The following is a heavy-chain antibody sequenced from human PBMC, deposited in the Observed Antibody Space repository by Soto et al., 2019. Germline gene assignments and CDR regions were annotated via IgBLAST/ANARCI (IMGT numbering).Heavy chain of an antibody. J-gene: IGHJ4*02. CDR1: GYSISSGYY. Sequence: ASETLSLTCAVSGYSISSGYYWGWIRQPPGKGLEWIGSIYHSGSTYYNPSLKSRVTISVDTSKNQFSLKLSSVTAADTAVYYCARDGRVGGSGYYTLFDYWGQGTLVTVSS. CDR2: IYHSGST. D-gene: IGHD3-3*01. V-gene: IGHV4-38-2*02. CDR3: ARDGRVGGSGYYTLFDY.